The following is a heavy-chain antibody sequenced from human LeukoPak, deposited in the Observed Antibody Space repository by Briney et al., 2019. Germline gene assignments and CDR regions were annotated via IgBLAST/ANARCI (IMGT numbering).Heavy chain of an antibody. CDR2: IYYSGST. CDR1: GGSISSYY. CDR3: ARDLGTMVRGVMTDCYGMDV. Sequence: SETLSLTCTVSGGSISSYYWSWIRQPPGKGLEWIGYIYYSGSTNYNPSLKSRVTISVDTSKNQFSLKLSSVTAADTAVYYCARDLGTMVRGVMTDCYGMDVWGQGTTVTVSS. V-gene: IGHV4-59*01. J-gene: IGHJ6*02. D-gene: IGHD3-10*01.